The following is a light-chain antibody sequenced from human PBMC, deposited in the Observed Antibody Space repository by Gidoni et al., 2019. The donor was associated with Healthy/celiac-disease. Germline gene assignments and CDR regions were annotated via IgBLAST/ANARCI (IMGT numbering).Light chain of an antibody. CDR3: QQCYSTSWT. J-gene: IGKJ1*01. V-gene: IGKV1-39*01. CDR1: QSISSY. Sequence: CRASQSISSYLNWYQQKPGKAPKLLIYAASSLQSGVPSRFSGSGSGTDFTLTISSLQPEDFATYYCQQCYSTSWTFGQGTKVEIK. CDR2: AAS.